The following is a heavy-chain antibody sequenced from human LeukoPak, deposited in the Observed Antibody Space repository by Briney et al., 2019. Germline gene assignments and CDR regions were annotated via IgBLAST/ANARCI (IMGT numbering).Heavy chain of an antibody. J-gene: IGHJ4*02. CDR3: ARQPDADILTGYYQTPDY. CDR2: IYPGDSDT. Sequence: GESLKISFKGSGYSFTSYWIGWVRPMPGKGLEWMGIIYPGDSDTRYSPSFQGQVTISADKSISTAYLQWSSLQASDTAMYYCARQPDADILTGYYQTPDYWGQGTLVTVSS. D-gene: IGHD3-9*01. CDR1: GYSFTSYW. V-gene: IGHV5-51*01.